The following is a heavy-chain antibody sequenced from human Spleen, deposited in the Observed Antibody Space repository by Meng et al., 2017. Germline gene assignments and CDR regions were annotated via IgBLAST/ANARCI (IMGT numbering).Heavy chain of an antibody. CDR3: ASTPIYAHYFDY. J-gene: IGHJ4*02. Sequence: GESLKISCAASGFTFTNHWMHWVRQVPGKGLEWVSYISSSGSTIYYADSVKGRFTISRDNAKNSLYLQMNSLRAEDTAVYYCASTPIYAHYFDYWGQGTLVTVSS. D-gene: IGHD3-16*01. CDR1: GFTFTNHW. CDR2: ISSSGSTI. V-gene: IGHV3-48*03.